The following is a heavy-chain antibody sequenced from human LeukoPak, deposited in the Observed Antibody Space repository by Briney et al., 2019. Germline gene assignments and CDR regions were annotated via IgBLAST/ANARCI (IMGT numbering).Heavy chain of an antibody. J-gene: IGHJ4*02. Sequence: GGSLRLSCAASGFTFSSYAMHWVRRAPGKGLEWVAVISYDGSNKYYADSVKGRFTISRDNSKNTLYLQMNSLRAEDTAVFYCAGEGIIYHDSSAFDYWGQGTLVTVSS. CDR3: AGEGIIYHDSSAFDY. CDR1: GFTFSSYA. D-gene: IGHD3-22*01. V-gene: IGHV3-30*04. CDR2: ISYDGSNK.